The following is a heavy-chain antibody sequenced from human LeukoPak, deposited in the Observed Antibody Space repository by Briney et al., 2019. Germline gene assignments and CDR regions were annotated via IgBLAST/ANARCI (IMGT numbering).Heavy chain of an antibody. Sequence: ASVKVSCKASGYTFTGYYMHWVRQAPGQGLEWMGWINPNSGGTNYAQKFQGRVTMTRDTSISTAYMELSRLRSDDTAVYYCARDPNPVAAAGTWGYYYYYMDVWGKGTTVTISS. D-gene: IGHD6-13*01. CDR1: GYTFTGYY. J-gene: IGHJ6*03. CDR2: INPNSGGT. V-gene: IGHV1-2*02. CDR3: ARDPNPVAAAGTWGYYYYYMDV.